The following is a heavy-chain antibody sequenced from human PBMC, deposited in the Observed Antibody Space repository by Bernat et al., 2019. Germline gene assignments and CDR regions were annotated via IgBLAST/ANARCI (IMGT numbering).Heavy chain of an antibody. CDR2: ITGGGGDT. D-gene: IGHD2-2*01. Sequence: EVQLLESGGGLVQPGGSLRLSCVASGFTFSNYAMAWVRQAPGKGLDWFSAITGGGGDTYYGDSVRGRFTISRDNSKNTLYLQMNSLRAEDTAVYYCAKGSDTSRPYYFDFWGQGALVTVSS. CDR1: GFTFSNYA. J-gene: IGHJ4*02. CDR3: AKGSDTSRPYYFDF. V-gene: IGHV3-23*01.